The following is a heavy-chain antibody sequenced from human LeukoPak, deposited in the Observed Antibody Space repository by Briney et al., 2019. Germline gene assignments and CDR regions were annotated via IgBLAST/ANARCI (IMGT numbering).Heavy chain of an antibody. CDR1: GFTFSNFA. CDR2: TSHNGNNK. V-gene: IGHV3-30-3*02. D-gene: IGHD6-19*01. CDR3: AKRFTDLPPGTAVAGAFQY. Sequence: GRSLRLSCTASGFTFSNFAIHWVRQAPGKGLEWVAVTSHNGNNKYYADSVKGRFTISRDNSKNTLYLQIDSLRAEDTAVYYCAKRFTDLPPGTAVAGAFQYWGQGTLVTVSS. J-gene: IGHJ1*01.